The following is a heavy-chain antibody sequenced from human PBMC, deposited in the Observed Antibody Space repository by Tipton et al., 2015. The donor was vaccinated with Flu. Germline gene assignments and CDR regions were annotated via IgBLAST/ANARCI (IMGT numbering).Heavy chain of an antibody. D-gene: IGHD3-22*01. CDR1: GFTFSRYD. CDR2: IGSGGGT. J-gene: IGHJ3*02. CDR3: ARTYDGSGFGFDI. Sequence: SLRLSCAASGFTFSRYDMHWVRQTTGKGLEWISGIGSGGGTHYTDSVKGRFTISRENAKNSLYLQMNSLRAGDTAVYYCARTYDGSGFGFDIWGQGTLVTVSS. V-gene: IGHV3-13*01.